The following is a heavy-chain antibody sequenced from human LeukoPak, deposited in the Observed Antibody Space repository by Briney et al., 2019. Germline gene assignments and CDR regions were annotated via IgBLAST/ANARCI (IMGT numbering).Heavy chain of an antibody. CDR2: IYYSGST. V-gene: IGHV4-59*01. CDR1: GGSISSYY. D-gene: IGHD2-15*01. Sequence: PSETLSLTCTVSGGSISSYYWSWIRQPPGKGLEWIGYIYYSGSTNYNPSLKSRVTISVDTSKNQFSLKPSSVTAADTAVYYCASSPLGYCSGGSCYRGPDKNEYYYGMDVWGQGTTVTVSS. J-gene: IGHJ6*02. CDR3: ASSPLGYCSGGSCYRGPDKNEYYYGMDV.